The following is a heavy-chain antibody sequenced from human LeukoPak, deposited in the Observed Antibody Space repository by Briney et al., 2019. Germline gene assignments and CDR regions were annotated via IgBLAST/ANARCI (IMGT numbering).Heavy chain of an antibody. CDR3: ARGGIAAAGAPPADY. CDR2: IRGRSDTT. V-gene: IGHV3-48*01. Sequence: GGSLRLSCAASGFTFTMFSMNWLRQAPGKGLEWIAFIRGRSDTTYYADSVQGRFTISRDNAEDSVYLQMNSLRVEDTAVYYCARGGIAAAGAPPADYWGQGTLVTVSS. J-gene: IGHJ4*02. CDR1: GFTFTMFS. D-gene: IGHD6-13*01.